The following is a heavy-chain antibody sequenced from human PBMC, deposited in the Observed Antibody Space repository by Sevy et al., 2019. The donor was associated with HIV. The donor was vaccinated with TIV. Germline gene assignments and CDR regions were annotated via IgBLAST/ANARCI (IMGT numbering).Heavy chain of an antibody. D-gene: IGHD6-19*01. Sequence: GGSLRLSCAASGFTFSSYWMNWVRQAPGKGLEWVANIKQDGSEKYYVDSVKGRFTISRDNAKNSLYLQMNSLRAEDTAVYYCARASGWYALNDAFDIWGQGTMVTVSS. CDR2: IKQDGSEK. CDR3: ARASGWYALNDAFDI. J-gene: IGHJ3*02. V-gene: IGHV3-7*01. CDR1: GFTFSSYW.